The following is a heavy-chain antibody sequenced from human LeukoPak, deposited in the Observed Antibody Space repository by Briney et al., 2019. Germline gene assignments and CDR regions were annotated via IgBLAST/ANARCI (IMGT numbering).Heavy chain of an antibody. CDR1: RFTFIRCS. CDR3: ARDPYYDILTGYSPNDY. V-gene: IGHV3-7*01. D-gene: IGHD3-9*01. Sequence: PGGSLRLSCAASRFTFIRCSMRWVRQAPGKGLEWVANIMQDGGEKYYVDSVKGRFTISRDNAKNSLYLQMNSLRAEDTAVYYCARDPYYDILTGYSPNDYWGQGTLVTVSS. CDR2: IMQDGGEK. J-gene: IGHJ4*02.